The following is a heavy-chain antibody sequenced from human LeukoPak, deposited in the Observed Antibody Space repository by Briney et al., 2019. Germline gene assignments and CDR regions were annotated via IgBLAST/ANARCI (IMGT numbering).Heavy chain of an antibody. V-gene: IGHV3-53*01. CDR3: ARDLCSGVSCYRPYGLDV. D-gene: IGHD2-15*01. CDR1: GFIVSSYY. CDR2: IYSGGST. Sequence: PGGSLRLSCAASGFIVSSYYTSWVRQAPGKGLEWVSVIYSGGSTYYADSVKGRFTISRDSSKNTLYLQMNSLRVDDTAVYFCARDLCSGVSCYRPYGLDVWGQGTTVTVSS. J-gene: IGHJ6*02.